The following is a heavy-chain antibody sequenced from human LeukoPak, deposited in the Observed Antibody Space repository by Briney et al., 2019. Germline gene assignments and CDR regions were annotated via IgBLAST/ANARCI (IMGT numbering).Heavy chain of an antibody. CDR1: GAFISSGGFY. CDR3: ASSRVTGDFDY. J-gene: IGHJ4*02. D-gene: IGHD2-21*02. CDR2: IYHSGKA. Sequence: SSETLSLTCTVSGAFISSGGFYWSWLRQPPGKGLEWIGYIYHSGKAYYNPSLESRVTISVDTSKNQFSLKLSSVTAADTAVYYCASSRVTGDFDYWGQGTLVTVSP. V-gene: IGHV4-30-2*02.